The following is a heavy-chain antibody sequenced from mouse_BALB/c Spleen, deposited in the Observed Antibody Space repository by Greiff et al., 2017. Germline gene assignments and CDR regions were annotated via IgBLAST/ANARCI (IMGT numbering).Heavy chain of an antibody. V-gene: IGHV1-4*01. CDR1: GYTFTSYT. J-gene: IGHJ2*01. Sequence: QVQLQQSGAELARPGASVKMSCKASGYTFTSYTMHWVKQRPGQGLEWIGYINPSSGYTNYNQKFKDKATLTVDKSSSTAYMQLSSLTSEDSAVYYCASECATMITAYYFDYWGQGTTLTVSS. CDR3: ASECATMITAYYFDY. D-gene: IGHD2-4*01. CDR2: INPSSGYT.